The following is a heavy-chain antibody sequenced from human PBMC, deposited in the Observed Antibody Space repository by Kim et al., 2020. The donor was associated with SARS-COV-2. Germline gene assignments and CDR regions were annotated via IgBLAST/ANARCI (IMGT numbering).Heavy chain of an antibody. D-gene: IGHD1-1*01. CDR2: ISSSSSYI. CDR3: ARDHNWKYYYGMDV. V-gene: IGHV3-21*01. Sequence: GGSLRLSCAASGFTFSSYSMNWVRQAPGKGLEWVSSISSSSSYIYYADSVKGRFTISRDNAKNSLYLQMNSLRAEDTAVYYCARDHNWKYYYGMDVWGQGTTVTVSS. CDR1: GFTFSSYS. J-gene: IGHJ6*02.